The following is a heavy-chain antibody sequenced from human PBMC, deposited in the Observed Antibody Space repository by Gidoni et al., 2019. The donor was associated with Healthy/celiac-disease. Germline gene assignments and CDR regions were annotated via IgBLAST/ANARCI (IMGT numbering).Heavy chain of an antibody. D-gene: IGHD3-10*01. J-gene: IGHJ5*02. V-gene: IGHV4-34*01. Sequence: QVQLQQWGAGLLKPSETLSLTCAVYGGSFSGDYWSWIRQPPGKGLEWIGAIDHRVSTNYNPPLKSRVTISGDTSKNQFSLKLSSVTAADTAVYYCARGLGKGSGSLPYGWFDPWGQGTLVPVSS. CDR1: GGSFSGDY. CDR3: ARGLGKGSGSLPYGWFDP. CDR2: IDHRVST.